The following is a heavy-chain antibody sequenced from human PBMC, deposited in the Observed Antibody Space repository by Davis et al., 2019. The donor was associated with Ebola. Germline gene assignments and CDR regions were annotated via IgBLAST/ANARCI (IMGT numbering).Heavy chain of an antibody. J-gene: IGHJ5*02. Sequence: AASVKVSCKASGYTFTAFFIHWVRQSPGQGLEWMGRINPKTGATKYLQKFQGRVTMTRDSSIDTAYMEVGSLRSDDTAVYYCARDRDYYDSSGYHPRGWLDLWGQGTLVTVSS. CDR1: GYTFTAFF. CDR2: INPKTGAT. CDR3: ARDRDYYDSSGYHPRGWLDL. D-gene: IGHD3-22*01. V-gene: IGHV1-2*06.